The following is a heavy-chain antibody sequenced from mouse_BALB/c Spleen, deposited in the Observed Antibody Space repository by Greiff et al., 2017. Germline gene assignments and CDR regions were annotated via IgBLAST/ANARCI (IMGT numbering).Heavy chain of an antibody. V-gene: IGHV2-9*02. CDR2: IWAGGST. CDR1: GFSLTSYG. D-gene: IGHD1-1*01. CDR3: ARDQGLLLRYFDV. J-gene: IGHJ1*01. Sequence: VQGVESGPGLVAPSQSLSITCTVSGFSLTSYGVHWVRQPPGKGLEWLGVIWAGGSTNYNSALMSRLSISKDNSKSQVFLKMNSLQTDDTAMYYCARDQGLLLRYFDVWGAGTTVTVSS.